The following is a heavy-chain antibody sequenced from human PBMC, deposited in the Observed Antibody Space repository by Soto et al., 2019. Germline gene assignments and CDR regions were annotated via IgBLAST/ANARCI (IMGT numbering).Heavy chain of an antibody. Sequence: SETLSLTCAVSGASISSSNWWNWVRQPPGKGLEWIGEIYHSGSTNYNPSLKSRVTISVDKSKNQFSLNLSSVTAADTAVYYCARDSACSGGSCYPNWGQGTLVTVS. CDR1: GASISSSNW. CDR3: ARDSACSGGSCYPN. CDR2: IYHSGST. V-gene: IGHV4-4*02. J-gene: IGHJ4*02. D-gene: IGHD2-15*01.